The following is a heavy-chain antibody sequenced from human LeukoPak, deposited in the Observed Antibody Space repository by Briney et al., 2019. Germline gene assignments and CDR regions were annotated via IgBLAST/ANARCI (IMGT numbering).Heavy chain of an antibody. CDR2: VHDSAGT. Sequence: SETLSLTCTVSGGSISSSSYYWGWIRQPPGKGLEWIGYVHDSAGTIYNPSLKSRVTISVGTSKTQFSLKVTSVTTADTAVYYCAKGRKDFDTNLGPFDSWGQGILVTVSS. D-gene: IGHD3-9*01. CDR1: GGSISSSSYY. CDR3: AKGRKDFDTNLGPFDS. J-gene: IGHJ4*02. V-gene: IGHV4-61*05.